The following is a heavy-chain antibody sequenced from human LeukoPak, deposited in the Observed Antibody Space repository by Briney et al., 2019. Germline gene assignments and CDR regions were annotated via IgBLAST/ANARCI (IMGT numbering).Heavy chain of an antibody. CDR1: GSSISSSSYY. V-gene: IGHV4-39*07. Sequence: SETLSLTCTVSGSSISSSSYYWGWIRQPPGKGLEWIGSIYYSGSTYYNPSLKSRVTISVDTSKNQFSLKLSSVTAADTAVYYCARDFRGECSGGSCYLDYWGQGTLVTVSS. J-gene: IGHJ4*02. D-gene: IGHD2-15*01. CDR2: IYYSGST. CDR3: ARDFRGECSGGSCYLDY.